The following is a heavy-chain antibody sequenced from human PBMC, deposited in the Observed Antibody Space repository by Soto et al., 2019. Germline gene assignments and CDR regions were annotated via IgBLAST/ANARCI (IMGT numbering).Heavy chain of an antibody. Sequence: SETLSLTCTVSGGSISSYYWSWIRQPPGKGLEWIGYIYYSGSTNYNPSLKSRVTISVDTSKNQFSLKLSSVTAADTAVYYCARVSHIVATIWYFDLWGRGTLVTVSS. V-gene: IGHV4-59*01. CDR2: IYYSGST. CDR3: ARVSHIVATIWYFDL. D-gene: IGHD5-12*01. J-gene: IGHJ2*01. CDR1: GGSISSYY.